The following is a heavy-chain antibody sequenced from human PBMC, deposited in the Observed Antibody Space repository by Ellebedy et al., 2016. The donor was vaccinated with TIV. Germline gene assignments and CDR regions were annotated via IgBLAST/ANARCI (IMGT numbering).Heavy chain of an antibody. CDR3: AKDRTSTVVTSGSFDY. D-gene: IGHD4-23*01. CDR1: GFTFSSYF. Sequence: GESLKISCAASGFTFSSYFMTWVRQAPGKGLEWVSSISGSAGSTYYADSVKGRFAISRDNSKNTLYLQMNSLRVEDTAVYYCAKDRTSTVVTSGSFDYWGQGTLVSVSS. CDR2: ISGSAGST. V-gene: IGHV3-23*01. J-gene: IGHJ4*02.